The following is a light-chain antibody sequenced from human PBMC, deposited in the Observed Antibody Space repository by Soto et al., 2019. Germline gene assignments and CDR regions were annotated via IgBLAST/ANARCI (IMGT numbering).Light chain of an antibody. V-gene: IGKV3-15*01. CDR2: DAS. J-gene: IGKJ2*01. CDR1: QNINSN. Sequence: EIVMTQSPATLSVSPGERATLSCRASQNINSNLAWYQQKPGQAPRLLIYDASTRATGIPARFSGSGSGTEVTLTISSLPSEDLAVYYCQQYNLWPDTFGQGTKLEI. CDR3: QQYNLWPDT.